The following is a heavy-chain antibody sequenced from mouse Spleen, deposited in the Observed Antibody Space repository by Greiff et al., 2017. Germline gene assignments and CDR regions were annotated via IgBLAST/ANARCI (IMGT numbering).Heavy chain of an antibody. V-gene: IGHV1-85*01. D-gene: IGHD3-3*01. CDR1: GYTFTSYD. J-gene: IGHJ2*01. Sequence: VQLQQSGTELVKPGASVKLSCKASGYTFTSYDINWVRQRPEQGLEWIGWIYPGDGSTKYNEKFKGKATLTTDKSSSTAYMQLSSLTSEDSAVYCYARGTEGYYFGYRGQGTTLTVPS. CDR2: IYPGDGST. CDR3: ARGTEGYYFGY.